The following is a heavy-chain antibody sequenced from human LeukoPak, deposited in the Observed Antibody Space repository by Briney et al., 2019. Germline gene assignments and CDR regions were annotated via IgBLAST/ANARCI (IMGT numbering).Heavy chain of an antibody. Sequence: GGSLRLSCAASGFSFSNYAMKWVRQAPGKGLEWVSYISSSGSTTYYADSVKGRFTISRDNAKNSLSLQMNSLRVEDTAVYYCARGVPARRFDYWGQGTLVTVSS. V-gene: IGHV3-48*03. CDR3: ARGVPARRFDY. J-gene: IGHJ4*02. CDR2: ISSSGSTT. CDR1: GFSFSNYA.